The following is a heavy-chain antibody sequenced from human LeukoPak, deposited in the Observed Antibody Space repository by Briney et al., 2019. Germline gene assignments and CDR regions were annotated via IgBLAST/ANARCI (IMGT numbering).Heavy chain of an antibody. D-gene: IGHD3-3*01. Sequence: ASVKVSCKASGYTFTNYDINRVRQATGQGLEWMGWMNPNSGNTGYAQNFQGRVTITRNTSINTAYMELSSLRSEDTAVYYCARDFTIFGVVQYYYYMDVWGKGTAVTVSS. V-gene: IGHV1-8*01. CDR3: ARDFTIFGVVQYYYYMDV. CDR1: GYTFTNYD. CDR2: MNPNSGNT. J-gene: IGHJ6*03.